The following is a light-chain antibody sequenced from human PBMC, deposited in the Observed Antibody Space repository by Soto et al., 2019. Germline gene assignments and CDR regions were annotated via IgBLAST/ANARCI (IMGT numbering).Light chain of an antibody. V-gene: IGKV3-15*01. CDR2: GTS. CDR3: QHQTNWPRT. Sequence: EIGMTQSPATLSVSPGERATLSCRASQSVSSYLAWYQQKPGQAPRLLIHGTSTRATGIPARFSGSGSGTEFSLTISSLQSEDFAVYYCQHQTNWPRTFGQGTKVDI. J-gene: IGKJ1*01. CDR1: QSVSSY.